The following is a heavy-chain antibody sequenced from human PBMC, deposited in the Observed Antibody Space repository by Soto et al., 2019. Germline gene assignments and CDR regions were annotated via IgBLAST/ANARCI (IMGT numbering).Heavy chain of an antibody. V-gene: IGHV3-11*01. CDR2: ISSSGSTI. J-gene: IGHJ6*03. CDR3: AREPVPAAMDYYYYMDV. D-gene: IGHD2-2*01. CDR1: GFTFSDYY. Sequence: GGSLRLSCAASGFTFSDYYMSWIRQAPGKGLEWVSYISSSGSTIYYADSVKGRFTISRDNAKNSLYLQMNSLRAEDTAVYYCAREPVPAAMDYYYYMDVWGKGTTVTVSS.